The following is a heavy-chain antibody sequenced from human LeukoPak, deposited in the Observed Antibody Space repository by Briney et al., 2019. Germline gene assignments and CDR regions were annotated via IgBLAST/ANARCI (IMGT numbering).Heavy chain of an antibody. CDR2: MNPNRGNT. D-gene: IGHD6-13*01. J-gene: IGHJ5*02. Sequence: ASVKVSCKASGYTFTIYDINWVRQAPGQGLERMGWMNPNRGNTGYAQKFQGRVTMTRNTSISTAYMELSSLRSEDTAVYYCARVLYSSSWYGDYNCFDPWGQGTLVTVSS. V-gene: IGHV1-8*01. CDR1: GYTFTIYD. CDR3: ARVLYSSSWYGDYNCFDP.